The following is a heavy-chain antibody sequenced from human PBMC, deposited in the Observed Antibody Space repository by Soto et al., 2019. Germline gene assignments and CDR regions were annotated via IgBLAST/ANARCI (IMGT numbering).Heavy chain of an antibody. Sequence: PGGSLRLSCAASGFTFDEYGMSWVRQAPGKGLEWVSGINWNGGSTGYADSVKGRFTISRDNAKNSLYLQMNSLRAEDTALYYCARGALTMVRGVPYYFDPWGQGTLVTVSS. V-gene: IGHV3-20*04. CDR1: GFTFDEYG. D-gene: IGHD3-10*01. CDR3: ARGALTMVRGVPYYFDP. CDR2: INWNGGST. J-gene: IGHJ4*02.